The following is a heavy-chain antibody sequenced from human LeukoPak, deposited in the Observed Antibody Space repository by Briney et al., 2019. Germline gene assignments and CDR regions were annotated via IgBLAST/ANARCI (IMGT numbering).Heavy chain of an antibody. D-gene: IGHD3-22*01. CDR3: AGEDNSSGYRPFDI. CDR1: GYTFTGYY. V-gene: IGHV1-2*06. J-gene: IGHJ3*02. CDR2: INPNNGGT. Sequence: ASVKVSSKASGYTFTGYYIHWVRQAPGQGLEWMGRINPNNGGTNYAQKFQGRVTMTRDMSMSTAYMELSRLRSVDTAVYYCAGEDNSSGYRPFDIWGQGTMVTVPS.